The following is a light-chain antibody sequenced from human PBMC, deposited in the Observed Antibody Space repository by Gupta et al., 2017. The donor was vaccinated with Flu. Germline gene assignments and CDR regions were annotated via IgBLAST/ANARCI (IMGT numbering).Light chain of an antibody. J-gene: IGKJ1*01. Sequence: EIVLTQSPDTLSLSLGERATLSCQASQSVSSSYLAWYQQKPGQAPTLLIYGTTNRAIGIPDRFSGRGSGTDFALIISRLEPEDFAVYYCQQYVDSPWTFGQGTKVEIK. V-gene: IGKV3-20*01. CDR2: GTT. CDR3: QQYVDSPWT. CDR1: QSVSSSY.